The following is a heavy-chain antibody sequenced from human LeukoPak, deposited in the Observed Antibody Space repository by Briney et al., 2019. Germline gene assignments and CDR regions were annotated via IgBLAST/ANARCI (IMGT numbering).Heavy chain of an antibody. CDR3: ARPYYYDSSGYFDY. CDR2: INSDGRST. D-gene: IGHD3-22*01. CDR1: GFTFSSYW. V-gene: IGHV3-74*01. J-gene: IGHJ4*02. Sequence: GGSLRLYCEASGFTFSSYWMHWDRQAPGKGLVWVSLINSDGRSTSYADSVKGRFTISRDNAKNTLYLQMNSLRAEDTAVYFCARPYYYDSSGYFDYWGQGTLVTVSS.